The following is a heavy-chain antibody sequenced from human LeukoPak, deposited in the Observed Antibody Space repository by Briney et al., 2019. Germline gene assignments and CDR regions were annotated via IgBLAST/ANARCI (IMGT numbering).Heavy chain of an antibody. CDR2: INHSGST. V-gene: IGHV4-34*01. CDR3: ARATAYYCIDQ. CDR1: GGSFSGYY. D-gene: IGHD2-21*01. Sequence: SETLSLTCAVYGGSFSGYYWSWIRQPPGKGLEWIGEINHSGSTNYNPSLKSRVTISVDTSKNQFSLKLSSVTAADTAVYYCARATAYYCIDQWGQGTLVTVSS. J-gene: IGHJ4*02.